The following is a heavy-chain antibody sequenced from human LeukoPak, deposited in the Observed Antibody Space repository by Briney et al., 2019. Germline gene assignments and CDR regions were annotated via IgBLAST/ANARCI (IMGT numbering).Heavy chain of an antibody. CDR3: AKVTGVSGWNSDS. V-gene: IGHV3-23*01. CDR1: GFTFSSYA. D-gene: IGHD6-19*01. J-gene: IGHJ4*02. Sequence: PGGSLRLSCAASGFTFSSYAMTWVRQAPGKGLEWVSAIGGSGASTYYADSVKGRFTISRHNSKNTLYLQMNSLRAEDTAVYYCAKVTGVSGWNSDSWGQGTRVTVSS. CDR2: IGGSGAST.